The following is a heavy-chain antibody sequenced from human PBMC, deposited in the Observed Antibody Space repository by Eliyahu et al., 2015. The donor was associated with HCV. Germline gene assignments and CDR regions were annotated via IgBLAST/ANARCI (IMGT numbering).Heavy chain of an antibody. CDR3: ARDLPTDYGGANFDY. J-gene: IGHJ4*02. CDR2: INPSGGST. V-gene: IGHV1-46*03. D-gene: IGHD4-23*01. Sequence: MHWVRQAPGQGLEWMGIINPSGGSTSYAQKFQGRVTMTRDTSTSTVYMELSSLRSEDTAVYYCARDLPTDYGGANFDYWGQGTLVTVSS.